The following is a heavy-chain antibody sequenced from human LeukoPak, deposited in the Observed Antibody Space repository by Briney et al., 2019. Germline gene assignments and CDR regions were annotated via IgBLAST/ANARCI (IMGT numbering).Heavy chain of an antibody. CDR1: GYTFTDYA. Sequence: ASVKVSCKASGYTFTDYAMNWVRQAPGQGLEWMGWINTYTGNPTYAQGFTGRFVFSLDTSVTTAYLQISSLKAEDTAVYYCARSYTDWEDFWGQGTMVTVSS. CDR2: INTYTGNP. D-gene: IGHD3-16*01. V-gene: IGHV7-4-1*02. CDR3: ARSYTDWEDF. J-gene: IGHJ3*01.